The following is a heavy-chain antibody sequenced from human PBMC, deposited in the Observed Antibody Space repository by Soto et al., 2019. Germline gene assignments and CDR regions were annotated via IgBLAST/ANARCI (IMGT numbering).Heavy chain of an antibody. CDR3: AKSYSSNWYDYFDY. CDR2: ISGSGGST. CDR1: EFTFSTYA. D-gene: IGHD6-13*01. J-gene: IGHJ4*02. V-gene: IGHV3-23*01. Sequence: VGSLRLSCAASEFTFSTYAMSWVRHSPGKGLEWVSAISGSGGSTYYADSVKGRFTISRDTSKNTLYLQMNSLRAEDTALYYCAKSYSSNWYDYFDYWGQGTLVTVSS.